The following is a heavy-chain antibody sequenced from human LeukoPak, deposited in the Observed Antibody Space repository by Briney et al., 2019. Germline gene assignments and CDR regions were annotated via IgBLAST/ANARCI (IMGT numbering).Heavy chain of an antibody. D-gene: IGHD5-18*01. J-gene: IGHJ4*02. CDR1: GVSINTCCYY. CDR2: KYYSGST. Sequence: SGTLSPTCDVSGVSINTCCYYWTWIRQPPGKGLEWIGYKYYSGSTRYNSSLRSRLTISLDTSKNQFSLRLTSVTAADTAVYYCARGRSYGFDFDSWGPGTLVIVSS. CDR3: ARGRSYGFDFDS. V-gene: IGHV4-61*01.